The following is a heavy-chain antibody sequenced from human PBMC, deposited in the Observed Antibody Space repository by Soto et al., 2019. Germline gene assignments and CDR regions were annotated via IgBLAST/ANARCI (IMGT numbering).Heavy chain of an antibody. V-gene: IGHV3-23*01. CDR2: ISGSDDST. J-gene: IGHJ4*02. CDR1: GFTFSSYA. CDR3: AKRSSSSPFDY. Sequence: EVQLLESGGGLVQPGESLRLSCAASGFTFSSYAMSWVRQAPGKGLEWVSVISGSDDSTYYADSVKGRFTISRDNSKNTLYLQRNSLRAEDTAVYYCAKRSSSSPFDYWGQGTLVTFSS. D-gene: IGHD6-6*01.